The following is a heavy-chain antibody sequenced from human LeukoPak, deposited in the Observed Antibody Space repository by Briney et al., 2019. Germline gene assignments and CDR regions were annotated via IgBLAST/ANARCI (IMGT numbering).Heavy chain of an antibody. CDR1: GFTFSSYI. J-gene: IGHJ4*02. CDR2: ISSSSSYI. CDR3: ATDLWFGELDDY. Sequence: GGSLRLSRAASGFTFSSYIMNWVRQAPGKGLEWVSSISSSSSYIYYADSVKGRFTISRDNAKNSLYLQMNSLRAEDTAVYYCATDLWFGELDDYWGQGTLVTVSS. V-gene: IGHV3-21*01. D-gene: IGHD3-10*01.